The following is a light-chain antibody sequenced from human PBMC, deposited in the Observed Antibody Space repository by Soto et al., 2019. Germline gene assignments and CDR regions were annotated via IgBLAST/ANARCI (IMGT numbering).Light chain of an antibody. CDR3: QQYTARPPWT. Sequence: EIVMTQSPVTLSVSPGERATLSCRASHHVATNLAWYQQKPGQPPRLLIYGASTRATGVSARFSGSGSGTEFTLTISSLQSDDFAVCYCQQYTARPPWTFGQGTRV. V-gene: IGKV3-15*01. CDR2: GAS. J-gene: IGKJ1*01. CDR1: HHVATN.